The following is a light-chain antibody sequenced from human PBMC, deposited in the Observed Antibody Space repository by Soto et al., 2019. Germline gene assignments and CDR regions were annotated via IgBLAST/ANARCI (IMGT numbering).Light chain of an antibody. V-gene: IGLV1-40*01. Sequence: QSVLTQPPSVSGAPGQRVTISCTGSSSNIGAGYDVHWYQQLPGTAPKLLIYGNNNRPSGVPDRFSGSKSGTSASLAITGLQAEDEADYYCQSHDSSLSGWVFGGGTKETVL. J-gene: IGLJ3*02. CDR2: GNN. CDR3: QSHDSSLSGWV. CDR1: SSNIGAGYD.